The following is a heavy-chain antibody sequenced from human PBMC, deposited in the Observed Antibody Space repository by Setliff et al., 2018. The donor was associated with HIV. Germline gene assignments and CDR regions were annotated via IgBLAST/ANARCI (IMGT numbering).Heavy chain of an antibody. Sequence: PSETLSLTCVVYGGSFSNYYWSWIRQPPGKGLEWIGEINHSGNVDSNPSLKSRVIISVDTSKKQFSLKLASVTAADTAVYYCVRQHGDYAFGPWGQGTLVTVSS. J-gene: IGHJ5*02. CDR3: VRQHGDYAFGP. D-gene: IGHD4-17*01. V-gene: IGHV4-34*01. CDR1: GGSFSNYY. CDR2: INHSGNV.